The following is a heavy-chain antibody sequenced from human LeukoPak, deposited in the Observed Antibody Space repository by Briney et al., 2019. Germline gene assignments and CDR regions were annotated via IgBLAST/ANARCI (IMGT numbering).Heavy chain of an antibody. Sequence: GGSLRLSCTASGFTVSSNYMSWVRQAPGKGLEWVSVIYSGGNTYYADSVKGRFTISRDNSKNTLYLQMNSLRADDTAVYYCAMKAVPRPRLYDAFDFWGQGTVITVSS. CDR3: AMKAVPRPRLYDAFDF. CDR1: GFTVSSNY. J-gene: IGHJ3*01. V-gene: IGHV3-53*01. D-gene: IGHD2-2*02. CDR2: IYSGGNT.